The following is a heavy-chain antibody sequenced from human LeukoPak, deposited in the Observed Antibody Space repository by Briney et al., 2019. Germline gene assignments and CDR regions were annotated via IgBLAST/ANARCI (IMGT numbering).Heavy chain of an antibody. CDR2: ILYDGSNK. J-gene: IGHJ5*02. D-gene: IGHD6-13*01. CDR3: ARGSKYNSRWSRNKWFDP. V-gene: IGHV3-30*04. CDR1: EFTFSSYA. Sequence: GRSLRLSCAASEFTFSSYAMHWVRQAPGKGLEWVAVILYDGSNKYYADSVKGRFTISRDNSKNTLYLQMNSLRAEDTAVYYCARGSKYNSRWSRNKWFDPWGQGTLVTVSS.